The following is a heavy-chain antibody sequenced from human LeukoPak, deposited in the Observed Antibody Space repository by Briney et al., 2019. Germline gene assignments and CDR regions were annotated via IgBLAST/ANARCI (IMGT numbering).Heavy chain of an antibody. V-gene: IGHV3-30*04. D-gene: IGHD6-19*01. CDR1: GFSFSDYA. CDR2: ISYDGSNK. J-gene: IGHJ5*02. CDR3: SMDLRTAVADWFDP. Sequence: GMSLRLSCAASGFSFSDYAMHWVRHAPGKGLEGVAVISYDGSNKYYIDSVKGRFTISRDNSKNALSLQMNSLRAEDTAVYYCSMDLRTAVADWFDPWGQGTLVTVSS.